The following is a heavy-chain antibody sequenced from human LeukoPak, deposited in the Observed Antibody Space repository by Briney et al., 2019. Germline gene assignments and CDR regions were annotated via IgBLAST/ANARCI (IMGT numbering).Heavy chain of an antibody. Sequence: ASVKVSCKASGYTFTGYYMHWVRQAPGQGLEWMGWINPNSGGTNYAQKFQGRVTMNRDTSISTAYMELSRLRSDDTAVYYCARTGRDFWSGFDAFDIWGQGTMVTVSS. CDR1: GYTFTGYY. CDR3: ARTGRDFWSGFDAFDI. J-gene: IGHJ3*02. CDR2: INPNSGGT. D-gene: IGHD3-3*01. V-gene: IGHV1-2*02.